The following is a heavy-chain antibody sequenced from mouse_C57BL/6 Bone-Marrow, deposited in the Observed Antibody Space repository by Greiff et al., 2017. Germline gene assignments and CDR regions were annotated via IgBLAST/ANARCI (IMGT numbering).Heavy chain of an antibody. CDR3: ARTLTLTGTYAMDY. CDR1: GFSLTSYA. D-gene: IGHD4-1*01. Sequence: QVQLQQSGPGLVAPSQSLSITCTVSGFSLTSYAISWVRQPPGKGLEWLGVIWTGGGTNYNSALKSRLSISKDNSKSQVFLKMNSLQTDDTARYYCARTLTLTGTYAMDYWGQGTSVTVSS. CDR2: IWTGGGT. V-gene: IGHV2-9-1*01. J-gene: IGHJ4*01.